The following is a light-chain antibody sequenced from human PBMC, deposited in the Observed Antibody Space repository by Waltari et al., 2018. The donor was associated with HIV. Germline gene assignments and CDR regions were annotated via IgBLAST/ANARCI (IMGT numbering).Light chain of an antibody. J-gene: IGLJ3*02. V-gene: IGLV2-14*03. Sequence: QSALAQPTSVVGSPGQSITISCTGSISDIGLYDFVSWYQQYPDKAPRLLIYGVSSRPSGISDRFSAFKSGNTATLTISGLQAEDEADYYCSSLTLTHSVLFGGGTRLTVL. CDR1: ISDIGLYDF. CDR3: SSLTLTHSVL. CDR2: GVS.